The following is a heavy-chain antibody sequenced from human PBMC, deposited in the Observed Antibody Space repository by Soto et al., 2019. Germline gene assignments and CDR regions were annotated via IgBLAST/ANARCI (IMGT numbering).Heavy chain of an antibody. CDR3: ARLEYSGLGSKYFYYMDV. V-gene: IGHV4-39*01. Sequence: QLQLQESGPGLVKPSETLSLTCTVSGGSVRSSRYYWGWIRQPPGKGLECIGTIYFSGKSYYNPSLKSRVTMSVDTSKNQFSLEVSSVAAADTAIYYCARLEYSGLGSKYFYYMDVWGKGTTVTVSS. D-gene: IGHD6-19*01. J-gene: IGHJ6*03. CDR2: IYFSGKS. CDR1: GGSVRSSRYY.